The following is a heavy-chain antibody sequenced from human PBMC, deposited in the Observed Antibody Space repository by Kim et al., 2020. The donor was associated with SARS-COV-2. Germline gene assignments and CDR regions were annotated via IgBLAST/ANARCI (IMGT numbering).Heavy chain of an antibody. J-gene: IGHJ5*02. CDR2: INHSGST. CDR3: ARWRITIFGVRGWFDP. Sequence: SETLSLTCAVYGGSFSGYYWSWIRQPPGKGLEWIGEINHSGSTNYNPSLKSRVTISVDTSKNQFSLKLSSVTAADTTVYYCARWRITIFGVRGWFDPWGQGTLVTVSS. V-gene: IGHV4-34*01. CDR1: GGSFSGYY. D-gene: IGHD3-3*01.